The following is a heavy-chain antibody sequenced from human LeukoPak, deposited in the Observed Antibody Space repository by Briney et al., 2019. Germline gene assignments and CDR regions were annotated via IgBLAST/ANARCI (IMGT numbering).Heavy chain of an antibody. CDR3: ARFVVGDIVVVVAAEGYFDY. V-gene: IGHV4-34*01. J-gene: IGHJ4*02. Sequence: SETLSLTCAVYGGSFSGYYWSWIRQPPGKGLEWIGEINHSGSTNYNPSLKSRVTISVDTSKNQFSLELSSVTAADTAVYYCARFVVGDIVVVVAAEGYFDYWGQGTLVTVS. CDR1: GGSFSGYY. CDR2: INHSGST. D-gene: IGHD2-15*01.